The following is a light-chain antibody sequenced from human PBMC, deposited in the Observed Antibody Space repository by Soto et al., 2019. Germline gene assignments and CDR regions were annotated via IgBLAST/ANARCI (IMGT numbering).Light chain of an antibody. CDR3: QQRSDWSFT. CDR1: QSVSDY. V-gene: IGKV3-11*01. J-gene: IGKJ3*01. CDR2: DAS. Sequence: EVVLTQSPATLSLSPGERATLSCRASQSVSDYLGWFQQKPGQAPRLLIYDASNRATGVPARFSGSGSGTDFTLTISSLEPEEFAVYYCQQRSDWSFTFGTGTKVDIK.